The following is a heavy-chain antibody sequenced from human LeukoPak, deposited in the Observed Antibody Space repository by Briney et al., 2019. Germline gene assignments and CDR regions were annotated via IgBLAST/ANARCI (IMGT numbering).Heavy chain of an antibody. J-gene: IGHJ4*02. CDR2: TSGSGGST. D-gene: IGHD6-19*01. Sequence: PGGSLRLSCAASGFTFNTYAMSWVRQAPGKGLEWVSATSGSGGSTYYADSVKGRFTISRDNSKNTLYLQMNSLRAEDTAVYYCAKATYSSGWYLDYWGQGTLVTVSS. V-gene: IGHV3-23*01. CDR1: GFTFNTYA. CDR3: AKATYSSGWYLDY.